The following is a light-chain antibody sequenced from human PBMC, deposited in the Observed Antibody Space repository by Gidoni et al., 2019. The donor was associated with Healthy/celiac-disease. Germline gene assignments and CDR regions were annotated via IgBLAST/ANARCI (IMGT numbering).Light chain of an antibody. J-gene: IGKJ3*01. Sequence: DIQMTQSPSSLSASVGDRVTITCRASQSISSYLNWYQQKPGKAPKLLIYAASSLQSGVPSRFSGSGSGTDFTLTISSLQPEDFATYYCQQSYSTLTFXPXTKVDTK. CDR3: QQSYSTLT. CDR2: AAS. CDR1: QSISSY. V-gene: IGKV1-39*01.